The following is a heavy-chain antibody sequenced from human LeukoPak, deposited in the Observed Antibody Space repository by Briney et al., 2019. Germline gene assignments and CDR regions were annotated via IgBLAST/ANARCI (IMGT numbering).Heavy chain of an antibody. CDR3: AKDKGAVAGTGRTDY. CDR1: GFTFSSYA. J-gene: IGHJ4*02. D-gene: IGHD6-19*01. V-gene: IGHV3-23*01. Sequence: GGSLRLSCAASGFTFSSYAMSWVRQAPGKGLEWVSAISYSGGSTYYADSVKGRSTTSRDNSKNTLYLQMNSLRAEDTAVYYCAKDKGAVAGTGRTDYWGQGTLVTVSS. CDR2: ISYSGGST.